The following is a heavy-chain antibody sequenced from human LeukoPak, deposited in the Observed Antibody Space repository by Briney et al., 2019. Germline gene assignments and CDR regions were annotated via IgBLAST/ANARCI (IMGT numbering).Heavy chain of an antibody. CDR2: IRYDGSNK. Sequence: PGGSLRLSCAASGFTFSSYGMHWVRQAPGKGLEWVAFIRYDGSNKYYADSVKGRFTISRDNSKNTLYLQMNSLRAEDTAVYYCARRYSSSWYEGPSYNWFDPWGQGTLVTVSS. CDR3: ARRYSSSWYEGPSYNWFDP. V-gene: IGHV3-30*02. CDR1: GFTFSSYG. D-gene: IGHD6-13*01. J-gene: IGHJ5*02.